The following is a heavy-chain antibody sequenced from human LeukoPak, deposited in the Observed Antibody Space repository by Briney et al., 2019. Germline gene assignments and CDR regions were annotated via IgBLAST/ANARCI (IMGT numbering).Heavy chain of an antibody. CDR1: GGSISSGSYY. Sequence: SETLSLTCTVSGGSISSGSYYWSWIRQPAGKGLEWIGRIYTSGSTNYNPSLKSRVTISVDTSKNQFSLKLSSVTAADTAVYYCARDKGSIAVADYWGQGTLVTVSS. CDR3: ARDKGSIAVADY. V-gene: IGHV4-61*02. J-gene: IGHJ4*02. D-gene: IGHD6-19*01. CDR2: IYTSGST.